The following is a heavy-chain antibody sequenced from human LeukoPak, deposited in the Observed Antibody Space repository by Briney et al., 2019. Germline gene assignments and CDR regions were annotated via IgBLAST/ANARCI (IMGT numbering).Heavy chain of an antibody. CDR3: ARVSVAALYYYYYGMDV. V-gene: IGHV3-48*03. D-gene: IGHD6-19*01. J-gene: IGHJ6*02. Sequence: GGSLRLSCAASGFSFTTYEMNWVRQAPGKGLEWVSHITSSGSTIYYADSVKGRFTVSRDNSKNTLYLQMNSLRAEDTAVYYCARVSVAALYYYYYGMDVWGQGTTVTVSS. CDR2: ITSSGSTI. CDR1: GFSFTTYE.